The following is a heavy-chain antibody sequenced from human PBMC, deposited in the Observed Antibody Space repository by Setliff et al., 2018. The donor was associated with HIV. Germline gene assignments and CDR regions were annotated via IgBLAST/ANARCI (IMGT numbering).Heavy chain of an antibody. D-gene: IGHD3-22*01. CDR1: GYTFTSYG. CDR2: ISAYNGNT. CDR3: ARDVITDDYAAFDI. V-gene: IGHV1-18*01. J-gene: IGHJ3*02. Sequence: ASVKVSCKASGYTFTSYGISWVRQAPGQGLEWMGWISAYNGNTNYAQKLQGRVTITTDTSTSTAYMELRSLRSDDTAVYYCARDVITDDYAAFDIWGQGTMVTVSS.